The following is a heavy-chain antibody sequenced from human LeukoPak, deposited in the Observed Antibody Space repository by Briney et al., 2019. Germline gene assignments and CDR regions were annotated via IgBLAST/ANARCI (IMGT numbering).Heavy chain of an antibody. Sequence: PSETLSLTCTVSGGSISSGDYYWSWIRQPPGKGLEWIGYIYYSGSTYYNPSLKSRVTISVDTSKNQFSLKLSSVTAADTAVDYCARGYSSGNWFDPWGQGTLVTVSS. CDR3: ARGYSSGNWFDP. D-gene: IGHD2-15*01. CDR2: IYYSGST. CDR1: GGSISSGDYY. V-gene: IGHV4-30-4*08. J-gene: IGHJ5*02.